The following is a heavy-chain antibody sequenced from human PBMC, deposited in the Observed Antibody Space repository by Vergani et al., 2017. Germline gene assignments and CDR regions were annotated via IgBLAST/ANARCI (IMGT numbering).Heavy chain of an antibody. CDR3: AGGSCLGGSCYKPLFDY. CDR2: IYVSGIT. D-gene: IGHD2-15*01. J-gene: IGHJ4*02. V-gene: IGHV4-61*02. Sequence: QVQLQASGPGLVRPFQTLSLTCTVSGGSISSGAYYWSWIRQHPGKVLEWIGRIYVSGITDYNSSLQSRVSMSVDTSKNQFSLNLTSVTAADTAVYFCAGGSCLGGSCYKPLFDYWGQGILVTGSA. CDR1: GGSISSGAYY.